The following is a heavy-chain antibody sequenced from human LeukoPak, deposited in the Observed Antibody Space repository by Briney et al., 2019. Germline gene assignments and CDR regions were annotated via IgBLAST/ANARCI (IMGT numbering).Heavy chain of an antibody. Sequence: ASVKVSCKASGYTFTSYAMHWVRQAPGQRLEWMGWINAGNGNTKYSRKFQGRVTITRDTSASTAYMELSSLRSEDTAVYYCARVGYYYDSSGYYLAYWGQGTLVTVSP. CDR1: GYTFTSYA. V-gene: IGHV1-3*01. CDR3: ARVGYYYDSSGYYLAY. CDR2: INAGNGNT. J-gene: IGHJ4*02. D-gene: IGHD3-22*01.